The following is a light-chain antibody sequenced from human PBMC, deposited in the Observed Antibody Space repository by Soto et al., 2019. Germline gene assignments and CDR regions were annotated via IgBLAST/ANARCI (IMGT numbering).Light chain of an antibody. Sequence: EIVLTQSPGTLSLSPGERATLSCRASQSVSSSYLAWYQQKPGQAPRLLIYGASGRATGIPDRFSGSGSGTDCSLTIGRREPEDFGVYYCRQYGGAPAFTCGRGSEVDIK. CDR1: QSVSSSY. CDR3: RQYGGAPAFT. V-gene: IGKV3-20*01. J-gene: IGKJ3*01. CDR2: GAS.